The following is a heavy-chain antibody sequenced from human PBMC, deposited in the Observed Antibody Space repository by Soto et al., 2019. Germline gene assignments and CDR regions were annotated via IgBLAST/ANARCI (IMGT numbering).Heavy chain of an antibody. Sequence: GGSLRLSCAASGFTFSDYYMSWIRQAPGKGLEWVSYISSSGSTIYYADSVKGRFTISRDNAKNSLYLQMNSLRAEDTAVYYCATSIAAAGTEGGHYYYYYGMDVWGQGTTVTVSS. J-gene: IGHJ6*02. CDR1: GFTFSDYY. D-gene: IGHD6-13*01. V-gene: IGHV3-11*01. CDR3: ATSIAAAGTEGGHYYYYYGMDV. CDR2: ISSSGSTI.